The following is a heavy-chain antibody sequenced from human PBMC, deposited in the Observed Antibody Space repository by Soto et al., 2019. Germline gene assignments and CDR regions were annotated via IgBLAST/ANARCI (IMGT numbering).Heavy chain of an antibody. CDR1: GGSIRNYY. J-gene: IGHJ4*02. CDR3: ARDHPHSYGVYYFDY. Sequence: PSETLSLTCTVSGGSIRNYYWSWIRQPPGKGLEWIGYVYSSGSTHYNPSLQSRVTTSADMSKNQVSLKVNSVTAADTAVYYCARDHPHSYGVYYFDYGGQGTPVTV. D-gene: IGHD5-18*01. CDR2: VYSSGST. V-gene: IGHV4-59*01.